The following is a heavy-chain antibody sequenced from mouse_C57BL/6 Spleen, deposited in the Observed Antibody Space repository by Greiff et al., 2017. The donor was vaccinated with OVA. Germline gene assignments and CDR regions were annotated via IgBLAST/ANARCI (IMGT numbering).Heavy chain of an antibody. D-gene: IGHD1-1*01. CDR1: GYSFTDYN. CDR3: ARPLYYGSSYGYFDV. J-gene: IGHJ1*03. CDR2: INPNYGTT. Sequence: EVKLVESEPELVKPGASVKISCKASGYSFTDYNMNWVKQSNGKSLEWIGVINPNYGTTSYNQKFKGKATLTVDQSSSTAYMQLNSLTSEDSAVYYCARPLYYGSSYGYFDVWGTGTTVTVSS. V-gene: IGHV1-39*01.